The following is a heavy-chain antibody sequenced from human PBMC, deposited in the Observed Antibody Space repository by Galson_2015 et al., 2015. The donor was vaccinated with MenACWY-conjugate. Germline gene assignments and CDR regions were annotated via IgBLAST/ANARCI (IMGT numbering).Heavy chain of an antibody. V-gene: IGHV4-59*01. J-gene: IGHJ4*02. CDR1: SDSISTYY. CDR2: VSHSGT. Sequence: ETLSLTCSVSSDSISTYYWSWIRQPPGKGLEWLGYVSHSGTNYNPSLRGRVTMSVDPSKNQFSLRLTSVTAADTAVYYCARGSTVGERWGQGTLVTVSS. D-gene: IGHD4-17*01. CDR3: ARGSTVGER.